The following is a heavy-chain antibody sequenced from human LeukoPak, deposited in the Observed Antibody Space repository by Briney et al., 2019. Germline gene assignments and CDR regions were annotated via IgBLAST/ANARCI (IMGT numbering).Heavy chain of an antibody. V-gene: IGHV3-30*04. Sequence: GGSLRLSCAASGFTFSSFAMHWVRQAPGKGLEGVAVISLNGGDTNYAGSAKGRFTISRDNSKNTLYLQMNSLRAEDTAVYYCARDPTTRSNRAQFYSDYWGQGTLVIVSS. D-gene: IGHD4-17*01. CDR2: ISLNGGDT. CDR3: ARDPTTRSNRAQFYSDY. J-gene: IGHJ4*02. CDR1: GFTFSSFA.